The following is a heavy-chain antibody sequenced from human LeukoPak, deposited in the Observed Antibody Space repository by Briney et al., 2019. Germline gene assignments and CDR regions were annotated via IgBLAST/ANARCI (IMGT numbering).Heavy chain of an antibody. Sequence: GESLKISCKGSGYSFTSYWIGWVGQMPGKGLECMGIIYPGDSDTRYSPSFQGQVTISADKSISTTYLQWSSLEASDTAMYYCARRSYISANASSAGFDYWGQGTLVTVSS. CDR1: GYSFTSYW. V-gene: IGHV5-51*01. CDR2: IYPGDSDT. J-gene: IGHJ4*02. CDR3: ARRSYISANASSAGFDY. D-gene: IGHD6-25*01.